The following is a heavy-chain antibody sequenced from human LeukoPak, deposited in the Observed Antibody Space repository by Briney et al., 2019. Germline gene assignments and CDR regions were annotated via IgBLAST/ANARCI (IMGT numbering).Heavy chain of an antibody. V-gene: IGHV3-23*01. CDR1: GLSFKICT. Sequence: GGSLTLSYIAYGLSFKICTTKWARHPQGKVMELVSAIRGAGGSTYSADSVKGRFTISRDNSRNTLYLQMNSLRAKDTAVYYCAKVYGVATVYYFDCWGQGTLVTVSS. CDR3: AKVYGVATVYYFDC. J-gene: IGHJ4*02. CDR2: IRGAGGST. D-gene: IGHD2-8*01.